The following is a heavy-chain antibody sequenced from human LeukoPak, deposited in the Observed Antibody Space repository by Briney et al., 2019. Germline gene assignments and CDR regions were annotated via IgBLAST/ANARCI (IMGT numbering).Heavy chain of an antibody. CDR3: ARDIYSSSSVYYYYYMDV. D-gene: IGHD6-6*01. CDR1: GFTLSSYW. CDR2: IKQDGSEK. J-gene: IGHJ6*03. Sequence: GGSLRLSCAASGFTLSSYWMSWVRQAPGKGLEWVANIKQDGSEKYYVDSVKGRFTISRDNGKNSLYLQMNSLRAEDTAVYYCARDIYSSSSVYYYYYMDVWGKGTTVTVSS. V-gene: IGHV3-7*01.